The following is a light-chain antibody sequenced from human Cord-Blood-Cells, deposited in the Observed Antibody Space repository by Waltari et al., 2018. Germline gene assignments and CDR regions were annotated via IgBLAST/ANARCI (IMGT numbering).Light chain of an antibody. Sequence: DIQMTQSPSSLSASVGDRVTITCRASQSISSYLNWHQQKPGQAPKLLIYDASSFQSGVPSSLSGIGSGTYFTLTISSLQPEDFATYYCQQSYSTPTFGGGTKVEIK. V-gene: IGKV1-39*01. J-gene: IGKJ4*01. CDR2: DAS. CDR1: QSISSY. CDR3: QQSYSTPT.